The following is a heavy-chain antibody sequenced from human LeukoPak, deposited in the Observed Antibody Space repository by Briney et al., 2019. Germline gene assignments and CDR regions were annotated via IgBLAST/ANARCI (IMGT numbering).Heavy chain of an antibody. CDR2: INPSAGST. CDR3: ARDQEGFDY. J-gene: IGHJ4*02. V-gene: IGHV1-46*01. Sequence: ASVKVSCKASGYTFTTYYMHWVRQAPGQGLEWMGIINPSAGSTSYAQKFQGRVTVTRDTSTSTVHMELSGLRFEDTAVYYCARDQEGFDYWGQGTLVTVSS. CDR1: GYTFTTYY.